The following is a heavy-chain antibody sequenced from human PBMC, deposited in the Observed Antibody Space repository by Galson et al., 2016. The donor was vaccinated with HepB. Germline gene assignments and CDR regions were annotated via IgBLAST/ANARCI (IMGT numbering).Heavy chain of an antibody. CDR1: GCIFSNFG. Sequence: SLRLSCAASGCIFSNFGFHWVRQAPGKGLEWVAVMLSDADNKYYAESVKGRFTISRDNSKNTLYLQMNSLRAEDTAVYYCARDLFLGGPVRDPWGQGTLVIVSS. CDR2: MLSDADNK. V-gene: IGHV3-33*01. CDR3: ARDLFLGGPVRDP. J-gene: IGHJ5*02. D-gene: IGHD3-16*01.